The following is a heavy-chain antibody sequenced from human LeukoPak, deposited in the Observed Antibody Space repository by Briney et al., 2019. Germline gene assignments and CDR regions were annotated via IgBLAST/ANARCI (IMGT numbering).Heavy chain of an antibody. D-gene: IGHD4-17*01. CDR1: VFTFSNAW. CDR2: IKSKTDGGTT. J-gene: IGHJ4*02. CDR3: TTDGDYGDYNDY. V-gene: IGHV3-15*01. Sequence: PGGSLRLSCAASVFTFSNAWMSWGRQAPGKGREWGVRIKSKTDGGTTDYAAPVKRRFTISRDDSKNTLYLQMNSLKTEDTAVYYCTTDGDYGDYNDYWGQGTLVAVSS.